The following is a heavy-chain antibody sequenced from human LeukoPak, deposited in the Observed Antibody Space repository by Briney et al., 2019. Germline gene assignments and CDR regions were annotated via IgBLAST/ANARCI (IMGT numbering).Heavy chain of an antibody. J-gene: IGHJ4*02. V-gene: IGHV5-51*01. Sequence: GGSLRLSXKGSGYSFTNYWIGWVRQMPGNGLEWIGIIYPGDSDIRYSPSFQGQVTISVDKSISTAYLQWSSLKASDTAIYYCARPHYYDSIGYYFDSWGQGTLVTVSS. D-gene: IGHD3-16*01. CDR1: GYSFTNYW. CDR3: ARPHYYDSIGYYFDS. CDR2: IYPGDSDI.